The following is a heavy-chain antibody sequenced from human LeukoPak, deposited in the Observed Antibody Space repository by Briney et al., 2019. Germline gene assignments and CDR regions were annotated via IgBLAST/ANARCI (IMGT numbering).Heavy chain of an antibody. D-gene: IGHD6-13*01. V-gene: IGHV3-15*01. CDR1: GFTFSNAW. Sequence: GGSLRLSCAASGFTFSNAWMSWVRQAPGKGLEWVGRIKSKTDGATTDYAAPVKGRFTISRDDSKNTLYLQMNSLKTEDTAVYYCAKDGAAAAADYYFDYWGQGTLVTVSS. J-gene: IGHJ4*02. CDR3: AKDGAAAAADYYFDY. CDR2: IKSKTDGATT.